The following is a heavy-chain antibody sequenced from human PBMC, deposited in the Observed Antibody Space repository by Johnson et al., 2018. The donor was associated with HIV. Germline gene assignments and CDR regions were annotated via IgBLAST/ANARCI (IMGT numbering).Heavy chain of an antibody. V-gene: IGHV3-7*05. CDR1: GFTFSSYW. J-gene: IGHJ3*01. CDR2: ITQDGGER. D-gene: IGHD1-26*01. CDR3: ARDRDSIAGAPYAFDF. Sequence: VQLVESGGGLVQPGGSLRLSCVASGFTFSSYWMTWVRQAPGTGLECVANITQDGGERYYVDSVTGRLTISRDNAKKSLYLQMNSLRAEDTDVYYCARDRDSIAGAPYAFDFWCQGTMVTVSS.